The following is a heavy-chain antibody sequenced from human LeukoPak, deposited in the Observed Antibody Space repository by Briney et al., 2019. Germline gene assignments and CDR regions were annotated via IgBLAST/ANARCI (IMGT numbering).Heavy chain of an antibody. J-gene: IGHJ4*02. D-gene: IGHD2-8*01. CDR2: TYSGNNT. CDR3: ARDRPEWD. Sequence: GGSLRLSCAASGFSVSAYYMNWVRQAPGKGLEWVSVTYSGNNTFYADSVKGRFTISRDNFKNTLYLQMNSLRAEDTAVYYCARDRPEWDWGQGTLVTVSS. V-gene: IGHV3-53*01. CDR1: GFSVSAYY.